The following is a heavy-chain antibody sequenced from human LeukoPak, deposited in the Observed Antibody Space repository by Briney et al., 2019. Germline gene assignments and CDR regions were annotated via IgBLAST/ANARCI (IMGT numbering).Heavy chain of an antibody. CDR1: GGSFSGYY. Sequence: SETLSLTCAVYGGSFSGYYWSWIRQPPGKGLEWIGEINHSGSTNYNPSLKSRVTISVDTSKNQFSPKLSSVTAADTAVYYCARLTTVTTEDYWGQGTLVTVSS. V-gene: IGHV4-34*01. CDR2: INHSGST. J-gene: IGHJ4*02. CDR3: ARLTTVTTEDY. D-gene: IGHD4-17*01.